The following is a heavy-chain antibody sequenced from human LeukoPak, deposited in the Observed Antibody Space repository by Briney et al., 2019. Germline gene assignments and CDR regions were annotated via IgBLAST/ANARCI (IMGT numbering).Heavy chain of an antibody. CDR2: IIPIFGTA. D-gene: IGHD4-23*01. V-gene: IGHV1-69*01. J-gene: IGHJ3*02. Sequence: GASVKVSCKASGGTFSSYAISWVLQAPGQGLEWMGGIIPIFGTANYAQKFQGRVTITSDESTSTAYMELSSLRSEDTAVYYCARYGGNNAFDIWGQGTMVTVSS. CDR3: ARYGGNNAFDI. CDR1: GGTFSSYA.